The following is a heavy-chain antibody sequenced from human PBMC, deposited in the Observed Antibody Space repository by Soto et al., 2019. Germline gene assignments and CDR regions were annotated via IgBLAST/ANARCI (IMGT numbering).Heavy chain of an antibody. D-gene: IGHD2-21*02. V-gene: IGHV1-3*05. J-gene: IGHJ4*02. Sequence: QVQLVQSGAEEKKPGASVKVSCKASGYTFTSYAMHCVRQAPGQRLAWMGWINAGNGNTKYSQKFQGRVTITRDTSASTAYMELSSLRAAGTAVYYCARAWVGVTAPDYWGQGTLVTVSS. CDR2: INAGNGNT. CDR1: GYTFTSYA. CDR3: ARAWVGVTAPDY.